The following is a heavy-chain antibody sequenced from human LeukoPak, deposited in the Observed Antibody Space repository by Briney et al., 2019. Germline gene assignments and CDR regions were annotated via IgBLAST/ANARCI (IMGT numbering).Heavy chain of an antibody. CDR3: ARDLLYYYDSSGYFPRDYYYYMDV. D-gene: IGHD3-22*01. Sequence: SETLSLTCTVSGGSISSGSYYWSWIRQPAGKGLEWIGRIYTSGSTNYNPSLKSRVTISVDTSKNQFSLKLSSVTAADTAVYYCARDLLYYYDSSGYFPRDYYYYMDVWGKGTTVTISS. CDR1: GGSISSGSYY. CDR2: IYTSGST. V-gene: IGHV4-61*02. J-gene: IGHJ6*03.